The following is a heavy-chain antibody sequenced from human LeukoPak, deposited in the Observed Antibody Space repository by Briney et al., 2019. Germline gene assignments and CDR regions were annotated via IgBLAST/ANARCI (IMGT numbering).Heavy chain of an antibody. CDR2: VRSSGSTI. CDR1: GFTFSDYY. D-gene: IGHD2-2*01. CDR3: ARADCSSTSCYEFDY. V-gene: IGHV3-11*04. J-gene: IGHJ4*02. Sequence: GGSLRLSCAASGFTFSDYYMSWIRQAPGKGLEWVSYVRSSGSTIYYADSVKGRFTISRDNAANSLYLQMNSLRAEDTAVYYCARADCSSTSCYEFDYWGQGTLVTVSS.